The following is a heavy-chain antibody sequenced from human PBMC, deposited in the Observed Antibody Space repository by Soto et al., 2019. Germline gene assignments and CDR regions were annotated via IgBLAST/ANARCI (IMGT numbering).Heavy chain of an antibody. D-gene: IGHD1-26*01. CDR2: INHSGST. V-gene: IGHV4-34*01. J-gene: IGHJ5*02. CDR1: GGSFSGYY. Sequence: ASETLSLTCAVYGGSFSGYYWSWIRQPPGKGLEWIGEINHSGSTNYNPSLKSRVTISVDTSKNQFSLKLSSVTAADTAVYYCARGAPYYAYNWFDPWGQGTLVTVSS. CDR3: ARGAPYYAYNWFDP.